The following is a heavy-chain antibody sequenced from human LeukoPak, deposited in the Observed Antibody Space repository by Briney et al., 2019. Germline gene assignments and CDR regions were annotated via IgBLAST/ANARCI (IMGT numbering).Heavy chain of an antibody. CDR1: GYSSTNYW. J-gene: IGHJ4*02. CDR2: IYPGESDS. Sequence: GPSLKFSCQTSGYSSTNYWIGWVREMPGKGLEWMGIIYPGESDSRYRKFLQGQVTISADKSVRTAYLQWSSLRASDTAIYYCARASTDNAGWHRGSFDYWGQGTLVTVSS. D-gene: IGHD6-19*01. CDR3: ARASTDNAGWHRGSFDY. V-gene: IGHV5-51*01.